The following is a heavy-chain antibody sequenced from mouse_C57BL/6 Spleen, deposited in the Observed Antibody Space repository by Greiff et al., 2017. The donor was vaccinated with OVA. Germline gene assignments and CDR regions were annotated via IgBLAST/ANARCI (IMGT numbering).Heavy chain of an antibody. CDR2: INPNNGGT. V-gene: IGHV1-22*01. CDR3: ARVNGDDYAMDY. CDR1: GYSFTDYN. Sequence: VQLQQSGPELVKPAASVTLSCTASGYSFTDYNMHWLKQSHGKSLEWLGYINPNNGGTSYNQKFKGKATLTVNKSSSTAFMELRSLTSEDSAVDYCARVNGDDYAMDYWGQGTSVTVSA. D-gene: IGHD4-1*01. J-gene: IGHJ4*01.